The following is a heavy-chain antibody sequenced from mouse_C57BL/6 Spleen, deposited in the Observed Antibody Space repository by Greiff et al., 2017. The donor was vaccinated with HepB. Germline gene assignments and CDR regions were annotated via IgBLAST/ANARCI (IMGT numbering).Heavy chain of an antibody. Sequence: VQLQQSGAELVKPGASVKMSCKASGYTFTSSWITWVKQRPGQGLEWIGDIYPGSGSTNYNEKFKSKATLTVDTSSSTAYMQLSSLTSEDSAVYYCARDDYDSYWYFDVWGTGTTVTVSS. V-gene: IGHV1-55*01. J-gene: IGHJ1*03. CDR1: GYTFTSSW. CDR3: ARDDYDSYWYFDV. CDR2: IYPGSGST. D-gene: IGHD2-4*01.